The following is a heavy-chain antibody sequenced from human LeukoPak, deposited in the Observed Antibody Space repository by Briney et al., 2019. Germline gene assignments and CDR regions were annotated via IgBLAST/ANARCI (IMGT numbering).Heavy chain of an antibody. CDR1: GGTFINHA. V-gene: IGHV1-69*13. J-gene: IGHJ6*02. D-gene: IGHD6-13*01. CDR3: ARHSGHSSWYYGLDV. CDR2: IIPIDDST. Sequence: SVKVSCKASGGTFINHAFSWVRQAPGQGLEWMGGIIPIDDSTNYVQKFQDRVMITADEATNIIYMELGSLKSEDTAEYYCARHSGHSSWYYGLDVWGQGTTVIVSS.